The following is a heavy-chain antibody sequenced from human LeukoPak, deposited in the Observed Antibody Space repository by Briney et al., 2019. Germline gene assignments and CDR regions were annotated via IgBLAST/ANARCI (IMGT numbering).Heavy chain of an antibody. CDR3: ALAVTRVY. CDR2: ISSSSSYI. J-gene: IGHJ4*02. V-gene: IGHV3-21*04. CDR1: GFTFSSYS. Sequence: SGGSLRLSCAASGFTFSSYSMNWVRQAPGKGLEWVSSISSSSSYIYYADSVKGRFTISRDNAKNTLYLQMNSLRAEDTAVYYCALAVTRVYWGQGTLVTVSS. D-gene: IGHD4-17*01.